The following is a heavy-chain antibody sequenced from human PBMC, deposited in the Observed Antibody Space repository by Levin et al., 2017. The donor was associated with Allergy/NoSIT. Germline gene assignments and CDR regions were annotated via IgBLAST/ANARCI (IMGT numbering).Heavy chain of an antibody. CDR2: INTKTGNP. Sequence: ASVKVSCKASGYTFTSYAMNWVRQVPGQGLEWMGWINTKTGNPTYAQGFTGRFIFSFDTSVSTAYLQISGLRAEDTAIYYCASYSSDDYWGQGTLVTGSS. CDR1: GYTFTSYA. D-gene: IGHD3-22*01. V-gene: IGHV7-4-1*02. J-gene: IGHJ4*02. CDR3: ASYSSDDY.